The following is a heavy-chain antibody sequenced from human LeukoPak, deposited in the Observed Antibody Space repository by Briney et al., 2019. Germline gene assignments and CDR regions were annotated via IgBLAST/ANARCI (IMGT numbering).Heavy chain of an antibody. V-gene: IGHV4-39*07. J-gene: IGHJ4*02. Sequence: SETLSLTCTVSGDSISSTSYYWGWIRQPPGKGLEWIGSAHYNGNTFYNPSLKSRVTISVDTSKNQFSLKLSSVTAADTAVYYCVRRITIFGVVITKTYYFDYWGQGTLVTVSS. CDR2: AHYNGNT. D-gene: IGHD3-3*01. CDR1: GDSISSTSYY. CDR3: VRRITIFGVVITKTYYFDY.